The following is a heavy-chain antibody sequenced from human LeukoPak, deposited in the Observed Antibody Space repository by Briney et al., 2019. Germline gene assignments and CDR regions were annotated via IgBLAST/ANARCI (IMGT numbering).Heavy chain of an antibody. CDR1: GYTFTSYY. CDR2: IYPTGDST. D-gene: IGHD1-26*01. Sequence: ASVKVSCKASGYTFTSYYMHWVRQAPGQGLEWIGVIYPTGDSTNHARKFQGRVNMTRDVSTSTVYMEVTGVTSEDTGVYYCASDWELGYWGQGTLVTVSS. V-gene: IGHV1-46*03. CDR3: ASDWELGY. J-gene: IGHJ4*02.